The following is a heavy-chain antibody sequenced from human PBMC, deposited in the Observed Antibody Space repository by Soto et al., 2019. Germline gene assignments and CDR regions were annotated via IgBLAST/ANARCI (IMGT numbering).Heavy chain of an antibody. V-gene: IGHV3-53*02. J-gene: IGHJ6*02. CDR1: GFTVSSNY. CDR2: IYSGGSA. CDR3: ASDYSSSRYYGMDV. D-gene: IGHD3-22*01. Sequence: EVQLVETGGGLIQPGGSLRLSCAASGFTVSSNYMSWVRQAPGKGLEWVSVIYSGGSAYYADSVKGRFTISRDNSKNTPLLKMNSLRAEDTAVYYCASDYSSSRYYGMDVWGQGNKVAVSS.